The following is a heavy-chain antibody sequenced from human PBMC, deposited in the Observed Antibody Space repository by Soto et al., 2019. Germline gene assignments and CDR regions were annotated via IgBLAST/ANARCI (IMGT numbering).Heavy chain of an antibody. CDR1: GFSFSTYA. D-gene: IGHD1-26*01. V-gene: IGHV3-23*01. CDR3: AKERVGTVHNAFYF. J-gene: IGHJ4*02. Sequence: GGSLRLSCATSGFSFSTYAMNWVRQAPGKGLEWVSVMSGNGDIIYYADSVKGRFTFSRDNSRSTLFLQMGSLRVEDTAIYYCAKERVGTVHNAFYFRGQGPLVPVSS. CDR2: MSGNGDII.